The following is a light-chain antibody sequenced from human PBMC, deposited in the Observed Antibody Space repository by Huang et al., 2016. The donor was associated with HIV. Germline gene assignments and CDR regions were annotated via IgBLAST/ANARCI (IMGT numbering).Light chain of an antibody. V-gene: IGKV3-11*01. Sequence: EIVLTQSPATLSLSPGERATLSCRASQNVRNFLAWYQQRPGQAPRLLIYDASSRATGIPARDRGSGSGTDFTLTISSLEPEDFAVYYCQQRIDWPPTFGGGTEVEIK. CDR3: QQRIDWPPT. CDR1: QNVRNF. CDR2: DAS. J-gene: IGKJ4*01.